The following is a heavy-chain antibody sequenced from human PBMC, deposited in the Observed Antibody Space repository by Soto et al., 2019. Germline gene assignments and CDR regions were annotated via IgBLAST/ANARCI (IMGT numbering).Heavy chain of an antibody. J-gene: IGHJ3*02. CDR2: ISGSGGST. D-gene: IGHD3-3*01. CDR3: AIGSGYFPYAFDI. V-gene: IGHV3-23*01. Sequence: LRLSCAASGFTFSSYAMSWVRQAPGKGLEWVSAISGSGGSTYYADSVKGRFTISRDNSKNTLYLQMNSLRAEDTAVYYCAIGSGYFPYAFDIWGQGTMVTVSS. CDR1: GFTFSSYA.